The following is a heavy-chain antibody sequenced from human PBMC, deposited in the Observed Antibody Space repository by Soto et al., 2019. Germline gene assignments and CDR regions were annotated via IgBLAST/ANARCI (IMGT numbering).Heavy chain of an antibody. CDR1: GFTLSDYY. CDR3: ARENSYCGGDCYSWYFDL. J-gene: IGHJ2*01. CDR2: ISSSGSTI. Sequence: GGSLRLSCAASGFTLSDYYMSWIRQAPGKGLEWVSYISSSGSTIYYADSVKGRFTISRDNAKNSLYLQMNSLRAEDTAVYYCARENSYCGGDCYSWYFDLWGRGTLVTVSS. V-gene: IGHV3-11*01. D-gene: IGHD2-21*02.